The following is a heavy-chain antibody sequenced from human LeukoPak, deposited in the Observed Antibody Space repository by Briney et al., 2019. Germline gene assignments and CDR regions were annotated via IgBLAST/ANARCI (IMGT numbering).Heavy chain of an antibody. Sequence: PGGSLRLSCAASGFTFSSYSMNWVRQAPGKGLEWVSSISSSSSYIYYADSVKGRFTISRDNAKNSLYLQMNSLRAEDTAVYYCARDWVYRRGGDAFDIWGQGTMVTVSS. D-gene: IGHD3-10*01. CDR1: GFTFSSYS. CDR3: ARDWVYRRGGDAFDI. CDR2: ISSSSSYI. V-gene: IGHV3-21*01. J-gene: IGHJ3*02.